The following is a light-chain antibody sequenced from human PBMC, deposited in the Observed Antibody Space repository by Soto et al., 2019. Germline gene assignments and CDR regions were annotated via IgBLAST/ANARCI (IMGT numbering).Light chain of an antibody. Sequence: DIVMTQSPDSLAVSLGERATINCKSSQSVLYSSNNKNYLAWYQQKPGQAPRLLIYGTSSRATGIPDRFSGSGSGTDFTLTISRLEPEDFAVYYCQQYGNSPITFGQGTRLEIK. V-gene: IGKV4-1*01. CDR3: QQYGNSPIT. J-gene: IGKJ5*01. CDR2: GTS. CDR1: QSVLYSSNNKNY.